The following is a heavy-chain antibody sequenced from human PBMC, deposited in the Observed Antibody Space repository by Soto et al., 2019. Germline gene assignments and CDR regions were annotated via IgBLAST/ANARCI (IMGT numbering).Heavy chain of an antibody. CDR2: IKADGTEK. J-gene: IGHJ6*02. V-gene: IGHV3-7*03. CDR3: VTAVRGYNANGDL. CDR1: GFTFSSYW. Sequence: LRLSCVGSGFTFSSYWMGWVRQTPGKGLEWVATIKADGTEKYYVDSVKGRFTFSRDNAKTSVYLEMNSLRAEDTAVYYCVTAVRGYNANGDLWGQGTTVTVSS. D-gene: IGHD5-12*01.